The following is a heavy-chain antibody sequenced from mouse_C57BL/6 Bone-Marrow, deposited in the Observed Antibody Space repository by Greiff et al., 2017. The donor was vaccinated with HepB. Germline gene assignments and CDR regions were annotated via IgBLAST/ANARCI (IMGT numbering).Heavy chain of an antibody. J-gene: IGHJ1*03. CDR3: ASPSYGSSYGGYFDV. V-gene: IGHV14-3*01. D-gene: IGHD1-1*01. CDR2: IDPANGNT. Sequence: EVQLQQSVAELVWPGASVKLSCTASGFNIKNTYMHWVKQRPEQGLEWIGRIDPANGNTKYAPKFQGKATITADTSSNTAYLQLSSLTSEDTAIYYCASPSYGSSYGGYFDVWGTGTTVTVSS. CDR1: GFNIKNTY.